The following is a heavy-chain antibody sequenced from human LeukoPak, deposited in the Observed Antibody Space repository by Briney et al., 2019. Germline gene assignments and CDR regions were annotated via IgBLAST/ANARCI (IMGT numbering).Heavy chain of an antibody. CDR2: ISSSSSYI. CDR3: ARGGPTVVTSPFDY. Sequence: GGSLRLSRAASGFTFSSYSMNWVRQAPGKGLEWVSSISSSSSYIYYADSVKGRFTISRDNAKNSLYLQMNSLRAEDTAVYYCARGGPTVVTSPFDYWGQGTLVTVSS. J-gene: IGHJ4*02. D-gene: IGHD4-23*01. CDR1: GFTFSSYS. V-gene: IGHV3-21*01.